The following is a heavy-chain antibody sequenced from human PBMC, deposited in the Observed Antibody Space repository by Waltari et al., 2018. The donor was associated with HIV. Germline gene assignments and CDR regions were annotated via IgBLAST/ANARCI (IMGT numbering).Heavy chain of an antibody. J-gene: IGHJ5*02. CDR2: IYYRWNT. D-gene: IGHD2-2*01. Sequence: QLQLQESGPGLVKPSETLSLTCTVSGGSISSSSYYWGWIRQPPGKGLEWIGSIYYRWNTHFNPSLKSRVTISVDTSKNQFSLKLSSVTAADTAVYYCALIVVVPAAKLNWFDPWGQGTLVTVSS. CDR3: ALIVVVPAAKLNWFDP. V-gene: IGHV4-39*01. CDR1: GGSISSSSYY.